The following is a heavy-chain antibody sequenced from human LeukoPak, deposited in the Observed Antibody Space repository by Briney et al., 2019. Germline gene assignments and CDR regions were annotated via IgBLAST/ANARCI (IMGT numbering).Heavy chain of an antibody. CDR3: AKRLLVGTTVRPYFDY. Sequence: GGSLRLSCAASGFTFSNYGMHWVRQAPGKGLEWVSTITGGGGGTYYADSVKGRFTISRDNSKHTLYLEMNSLRAEDTAVYYCAKRLLVGTTVRPYFDYWGQGTLVTVSS. CDR1: GFTFSNYG. V-gene: IGHV3-23*01. J-gene: IGHJ4*02. D-gene: IGHD1-26*01. CDR2: ITGGGGGT.